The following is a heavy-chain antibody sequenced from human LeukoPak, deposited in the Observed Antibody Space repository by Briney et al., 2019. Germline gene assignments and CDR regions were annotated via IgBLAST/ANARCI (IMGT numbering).Heavy chain of an antibody. Sequence: SETLSLTCTVSGGSISSYHWSWIRQPPGKGLEWIGYIYYSGSTNYNPSLKSRVTISVDTSKNQFSLKLSSVTAADTAVYYCAGDTAMVIRAFDIWGQGTMVTVSS. V-gene: IGHV4-59*01. J-gene: IGHJ3*02. D-gene: IGHD5-18*01. CDR2: IYYSGST. CDR1: GGSISSYH. CDR3: AGDTAMVIRAFDI.